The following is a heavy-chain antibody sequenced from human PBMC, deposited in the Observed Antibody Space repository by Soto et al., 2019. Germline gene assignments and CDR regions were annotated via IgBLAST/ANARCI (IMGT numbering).Heavy chain of an antibody. V-gene: IGHV3-9*01. CDR1: GFPFHAYG. Sequence: EVQLVESGGDLVQPGRSLRLSCAASGFPFHAYGMLWVRQVAGKGLEWVSGITSNSANVGYADSVKGRFTISRDNAKNSLYLQMNSLRVEDTAFYYWARDRGSPLGVISDWGQGTLVTVSS. CDR3: ARDRGSPLGVISD. CDR2: ITSNSANV. J-gene: IGHJ4*02. D-gene: IGHD3-10*01.